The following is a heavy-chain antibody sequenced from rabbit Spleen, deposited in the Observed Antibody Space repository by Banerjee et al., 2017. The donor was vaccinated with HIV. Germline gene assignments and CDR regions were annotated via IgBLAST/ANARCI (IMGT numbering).Heavy chain of an antibody. CDR3: VRGASSSGYYSL. D-gene: IGHD1-1*01. V-gene: IGHV1S7*01. J-gene: IGHJ4*01. CDR2: MDPVFGVS. CDR1: RFDFSDYG. Sequence: QSVVESGGGLVQPGGSLKLSCKASRFDFSDYGVSWVRQAPGKGLEWIGYMDPVFGVSYYATWVNGRFTISRDNAQNTVFLQLNSLTVADTATYFCVRGASSSGYYSLWGPGTLVTVS.